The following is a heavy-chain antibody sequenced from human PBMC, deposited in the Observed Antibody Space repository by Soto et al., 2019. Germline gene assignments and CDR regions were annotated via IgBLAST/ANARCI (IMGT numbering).Heavy chain of an antibody. CDR1: GLSLSGYA. CDR3: AKDGRRVGPTLNWLDS. V-gene: IGHV3-23*01. D-gene: IGHD1-26*01. Sequence: EVQLMESGGGLVQPGESLRLSCVVSGLSLSGYALSWVRQAPGEGLEWVSAVSGSGGTTYYADSVKGRFTISRDNSKNTLYLQMNGLRVEDTAKYFCAKDGRRVGPTLNWLDSWGQGTQVTVTS. J-gene: IGHJ5*01. CDR2: VSGSGGTT.